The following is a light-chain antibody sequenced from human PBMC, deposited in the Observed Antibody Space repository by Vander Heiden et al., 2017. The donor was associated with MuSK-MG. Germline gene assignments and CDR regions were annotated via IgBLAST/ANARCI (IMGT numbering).Light chain of an antibody. J-gene: IGLJ2*01. CDR3: QAGDSSNVV. Sequence: SYELTQPPSVSVSPGQTASITCSGDKLGDKYACWYQQKPGQSPVLVIYKDSKRPSGIPERFAGSNAGNTATLTISGTQARDEADYYWQAGDSSNVVFGGGTKMTVL. CDR2: KDS. V-gene: IGLV3-1*01. CDR1: KLGDKY.